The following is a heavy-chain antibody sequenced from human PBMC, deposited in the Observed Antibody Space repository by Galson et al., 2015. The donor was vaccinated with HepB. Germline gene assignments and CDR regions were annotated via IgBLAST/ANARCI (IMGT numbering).Heavy chain of an antibody. D-gene: IGHD5-12*01. Sequence: ALRPAGAGAGFTVGRFARNGVRQAPGNGLEWVSYISIRSTTIYYAGSVKARFILSRVNAEHVVFLQMNRLRDEDTALYYCVKNGDMVATIFAYWGQGALVTVSS. CDR3: VKNGDMVATIFAY. J-gene: IGHJ4*02. CDR2: ISIRSTTI. CDR1: GFTVGRFA. V-gene: IGHV3-48*02.